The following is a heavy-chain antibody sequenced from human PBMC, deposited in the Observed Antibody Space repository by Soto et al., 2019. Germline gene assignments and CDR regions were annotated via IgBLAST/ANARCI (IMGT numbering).Heavy chain of an antibody. V-gene: IGHV3-7*01. CDR3: ARGGRDAYNWFDP. CDR1: GFTFSSYW. Sequence: EAQLVESGGGLVQPGGSLRVSCAVSGFTFSSYWMSWVRQAPGKGLEWVAKIKQDGSEKDYVDSVKGRFTISRDNVNNSLYLHMYSLRVEDTAVYYCARGGRDAYNWFDPWGQGTLVTVSS. CDR2: IKQDGSEK. D-gene: IGHD3-16*01. J-gene: IGHJ5*02.